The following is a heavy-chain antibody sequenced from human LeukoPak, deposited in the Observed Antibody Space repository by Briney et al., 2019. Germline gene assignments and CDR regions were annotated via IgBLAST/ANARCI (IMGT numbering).Heavy chain of an antibody. D-gene: IGHD2-2*01. V-gene: IGHV3-66*01. CDR3: ARGSTGWSRGDY. Sequence: GGSLRLSCAASGFIVSNNYMSWVRQAPGMGLEWVSVIYRSGSTYYADSVKGRFTISRDNSNNTVYLQMNSLRADDTAVYYCARGSTGWSRGDYWGRGTLVTVSS. J-gene: IGHJ4*02. CDR2: IYRSGST. CDR1: GFIVSNNY.